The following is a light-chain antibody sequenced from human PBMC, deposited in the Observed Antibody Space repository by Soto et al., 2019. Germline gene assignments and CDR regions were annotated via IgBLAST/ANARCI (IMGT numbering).Light chain of an antibody. V-gene: IGKV3-15*01. J-gene: IGKJ1*01. CDR3: QQYNDWPGGT. CDR1: QYLSSN. CDR2: GAS. Sequence: VMTQSPDTLSVSPGERATLSCRASQYLSSNLAWYQQGPGQAPRLLIYGASTRATGIPARFSGSGSGRDFKLTISSLQAEDYAVYYCQQYNDWPGGTFGQGTKVDIK.